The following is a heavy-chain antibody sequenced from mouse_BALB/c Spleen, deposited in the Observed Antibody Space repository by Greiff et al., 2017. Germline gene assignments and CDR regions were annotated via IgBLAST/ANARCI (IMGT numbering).Heavy chain of an antibody. CDR1: GYTFTDYV. D-gene: IGHD2-2*01. J-gene: IGHJ3*01. V-gene: IGHV1-81*01. CDR3: ATYGYPFAY. CDR2: IYPGSGST. Sequence: QVQLQQSGPELVKPGASVKMSCKASGYTFTDYVISWVKQRTGQGLEWIGEIYPGSGSTYYNEKFKGKATLTVDNSSSTAYMELRSLTSEDSAVYYCATYGYPFAYWGQGTLVTVSA.